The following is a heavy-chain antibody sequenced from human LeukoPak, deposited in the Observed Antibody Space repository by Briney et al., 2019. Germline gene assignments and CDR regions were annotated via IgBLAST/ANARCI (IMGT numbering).Heavy chain of an antibody. D-gene: IGHD2-2*02. J-gene: IGHJ4*02. CDR2: VKSKGDGGTT. Sequence: GGSLRLSCAASGFTFTNAWMSWVRQAPGKGLEWVGRVKSKGDGGTTDYGAPVKGRFIISRDDSKNTLYLQMNSQEIEDTAVYYCATYTNEWRWGQGALVTVSS. V-gene: IGHV3-15*01. CDR3: ATYTNEWR. CDR1: GFTFTNAW.